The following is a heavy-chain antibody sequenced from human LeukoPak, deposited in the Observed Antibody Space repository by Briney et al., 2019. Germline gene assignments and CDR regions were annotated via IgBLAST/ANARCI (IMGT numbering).Heavy chain of an antibody. CDR3: AKTRLYIVARYFDY. V-gene: IGHV3-23*01. CDR1: GFTFSSYA. D-gene: IGHD5-12*01. CDR2: ISGSGGST. Sequence: GGSLRLSCAASGFTFSSYAMSWVRQAPGKGLEWVSAISGSGGSTYYADSVKGRITISRDNSRNTLYLQMNSLRAEDTAVYYCAKTRLYIVARYFDYWGQGTLVTVSS. J-gene: IGHJ4*02.